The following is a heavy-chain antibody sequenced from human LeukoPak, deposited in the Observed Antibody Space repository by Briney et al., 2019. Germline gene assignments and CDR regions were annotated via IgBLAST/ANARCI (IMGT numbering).Heavy chain of an antibody. V-gene: IGHV4-39*01. CDR2: IYSSGST. CDR3: ARLHSTHSSNS. Sequence: SETLPLTCTVSGGSIDSSSYYRGWIRQPPGKGLEWIGSIYSSGSTYYNPSLKSRVTISVDTSKNQFSLRLSSVTAADTAVYYCARLHSTHSSNSWGQGTLVTVSS. J-gene: IGHJ4*02. D-gene: IGHD6-13*01. CDR1: GGSIDSSSYY.